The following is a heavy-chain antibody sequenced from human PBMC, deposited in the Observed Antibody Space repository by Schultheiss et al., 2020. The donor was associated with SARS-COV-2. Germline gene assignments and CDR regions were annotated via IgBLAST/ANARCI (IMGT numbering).Heavy chain of an antibody. CDR1: GFTFSSYS. V-gene: IGHV3-48*02. CDR2: ISSSSSTI. J-gene: IGHJ4*02. CDR3: AREEDYDSSGSYDY. Sequence: GGSLRLSCAASGFTFSSYSMNWVRQAPGKGLEWVSYISSSSSTIYYADSVKGRFTISRDNAKNSLYLQMNSLRDEDTAVYYCAREEDYDSSGSYDYWGQGTLVTVSS. D-gene: IGHD3-22*01.